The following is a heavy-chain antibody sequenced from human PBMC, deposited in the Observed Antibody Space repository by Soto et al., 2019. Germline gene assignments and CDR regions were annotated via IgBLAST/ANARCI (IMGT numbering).Heavy chain of an antibody. CDR3: ARGGDYYGSGSYYSNWFDP. D-gene: IGHD3-10*01. V-gene: IGHV1-2*04. CDR2: INPNSGGT. Sequence: QVQLVQSGAEVKKPGASVKVSCKASGYTFTGYYMHWVRQAPGQGLEWMGWINPNSGGTNYAQKFQGWVTMTRDTSISTAYMELSRLRSDDTAVYYCARGGDYYGSGSYYSNWFDPWGQGTLVTVSS. CDR1: GYTFTGYY. J-gene: IGHJ5*02.